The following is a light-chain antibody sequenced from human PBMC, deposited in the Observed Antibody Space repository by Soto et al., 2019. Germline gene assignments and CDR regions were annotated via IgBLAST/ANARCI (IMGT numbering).Light chain of an antibody. J-gene: IGKJ5*01. CDR2: DAS. V-gene: IGKV1-5*01. CDR3: QQYNSYSIT. Sequence: DIQMTQSPSALSASVGDRVTMTCRASQSISSWLAWYQQKPGKAPKVLIYDASSLESGVPSRFSGSGSGTEFTLTISSLQPDDFATYYCQQYNSYSITFGQGTRLEI. CDR1: QSISSW.